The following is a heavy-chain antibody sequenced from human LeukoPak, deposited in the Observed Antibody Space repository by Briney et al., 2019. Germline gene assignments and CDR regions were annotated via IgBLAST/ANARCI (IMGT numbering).Heavy chain of an antibody. V-gene: IGHV1-69*01. CDR2: MIPIFGTA. D-gene: IGHD3-9*01. J-gene: IGHJ4*02. CDR3: ARHLYYDILTGYYYFDH. CDR1: GGTVSIYG. Sequence: SVKVSFKASGGTVSIYGISWVRQAPGQGLEWMGGMIPIFGTASYAQKFQGRVTITADESTTTANMELSSLRSEDTVVYYCARHLYYDILTGYYYFDHWGQGTLVTVSS.